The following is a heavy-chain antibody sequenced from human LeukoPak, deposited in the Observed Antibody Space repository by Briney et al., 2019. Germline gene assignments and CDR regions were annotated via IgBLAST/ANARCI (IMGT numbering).Heavy chain of an antibody. D-gene: IGHD3-10*01. J-gene: IGHJ6*04. Sequence: SVKVSCKASGGTFSSYAISWVRQAPGQGLEWMGGIIPIFGTANYAQKFQGRVTITADKSTSTTYMELSSLRSEDTAVYYCARGLLWFGELLRYGMDVWGKGTTVTVSS. CDR2: IIPIFGTA. CDR3: ARGLLWFGELLRYGMDV. CDR1: GGTFSSYA. V-gene: IGHV1-69*06.